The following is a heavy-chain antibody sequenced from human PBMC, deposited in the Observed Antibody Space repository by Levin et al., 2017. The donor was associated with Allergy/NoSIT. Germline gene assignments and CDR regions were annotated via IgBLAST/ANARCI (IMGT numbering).Heavy chain of an antibody. CDR2: IYPGDSDT. V-gene: IGHV5-51*01. CDR3: AGWGGSGSYYDVAGTWFDP. D-gene: IGHD3-10*01. CDR1: GYSFTSYW. Sequence: KVSCKGSGYSFTSYWIGWVRQMPGKGLEWMGIIYPGDSDTRYSPYFQGQVTIPADKSISTAYLQWSSLKASDTAMYYCAGWGGSGSYYDVAGTWFDPWGQGTLVTVSS. J-gene: IGHJ5*02.